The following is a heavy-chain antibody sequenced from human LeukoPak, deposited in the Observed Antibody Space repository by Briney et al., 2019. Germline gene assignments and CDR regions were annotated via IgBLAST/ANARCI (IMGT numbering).Heavy chain of an antibody. J-gene: IGHJ4*02. CDR1: GFTLRTSW. Sequence: GGSLRLSCAASGFTLRTSWMSWVRQAPGKGLEWVANIKQDGSEKNYVDSVKGRFTISSDNAKNSLYLQMNSLRAEDTAVYYCAKDGGGPLDWGQGTLVTVSS. D-gene: IGHD3-10*01. V-gene: IGHV3-7*01. CDR3: AKDGGGPLD. CDR2: IKQDGSEK.